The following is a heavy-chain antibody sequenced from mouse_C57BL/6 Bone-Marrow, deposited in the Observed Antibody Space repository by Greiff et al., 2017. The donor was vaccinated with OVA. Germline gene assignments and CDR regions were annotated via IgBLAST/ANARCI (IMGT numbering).Heavy chain of an antibody. CDR1: GYTFTSYW. CDR2: IDPSDSYT. J-gene: IGHJ3*01. CDR3: ASAVFAY. V-gene: IGHV1-50*01. Sequence: QVQLQQPGAELVKPGASVKLSCKASGYTFTSYWMQWVKQRPGQGLEWIGEIDPSDSYTNYNQKFKGKATLTVDTSSSTAYMPLNSLTSEDPAVYYCASAVFAYWGQGTLVTVSA.